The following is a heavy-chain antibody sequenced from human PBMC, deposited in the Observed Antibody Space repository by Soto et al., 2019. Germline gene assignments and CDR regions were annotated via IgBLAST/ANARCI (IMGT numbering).Heavy chain of an antibody. CDR2: ISGSGSKT. Sequence: EVQLLESGGALVQPGGSLRLSCGASGFKFSSYAMSWVRQAPGKGLEWVAGISGSGSKTYYADSVKGRFTFSRDNSKNMLYLEMNSLRVEDTAVYYSAKESTPRRAFDYWGQGTQVTVSS. CDR1: GFKFSSYA. V-gene: IGHV3-23*01. CDR3: AKESTPRRAFDY. J-gene: IGHJ4*02.